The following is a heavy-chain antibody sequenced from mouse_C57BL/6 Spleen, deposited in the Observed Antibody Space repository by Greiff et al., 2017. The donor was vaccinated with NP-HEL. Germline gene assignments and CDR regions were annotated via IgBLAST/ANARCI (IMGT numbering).Heavy chain of an antibody. CDR1: GYAFSSSW. Sequence: QVQLQQSGPELVKPGASVKISCKASGYAFSSSWMNWVKQRPGKGLEWIGRIYPGDGDTNYNGKFKGKATLTADKSSSTAYMQLSSLTSEDSAVYFCARTTVLATGDYFDYWGQGTTLTVSS. V-gene: IGHV1-82*01. CDR3: ARTTVLATGDYFDY. D-gene: IGHD1-1*01. CDR2: IYPGDGDT. J-gene: IGHJ2*01.